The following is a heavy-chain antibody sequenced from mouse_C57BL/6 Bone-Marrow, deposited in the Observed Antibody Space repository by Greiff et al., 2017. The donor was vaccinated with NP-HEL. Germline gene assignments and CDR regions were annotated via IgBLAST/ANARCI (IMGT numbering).Heavy chain of an antibody. CDR2: ISSGSSTI. D-gene: IGHD1-1*01. J-gene: IGHJ2*01. V-gene: IGHV5-17*01. Sequence: EVKLVESGGGLVKPGGSLKLSCAASGFTFSDYGMHWVRQAPEKGLEWVAYISSGSSTIYYADTVKGRFTISRDNAKNTLFLQMTSLRSENTAIYYCARSTTIVADFDYWGKGTTLTVSS. CDR1: GFTFSDYG. CDR3: ARSTTIVADFDY.